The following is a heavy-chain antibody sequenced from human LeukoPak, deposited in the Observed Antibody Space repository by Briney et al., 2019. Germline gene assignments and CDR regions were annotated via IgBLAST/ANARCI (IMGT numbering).Heavy chain of an antibody. CDR2: IIPIFGTA. CDR1: GGTFSSYA. V-gene: IGHV1-69*05. D-gene: IGHD6-13*01. Sequence: GASVKVSCKASGGTFSSYAISWVRQAPGQGLEWMGRIIPIFGTANYAQKFQGRVTITTDESTSTAYMELSSLRSEDTAVYYCARSSCSSCLYYYYMDVWGKGTTVTVSS. J-gene: IGHJ6*03. CDR3: ARSSCSSCLYYYYMDV.